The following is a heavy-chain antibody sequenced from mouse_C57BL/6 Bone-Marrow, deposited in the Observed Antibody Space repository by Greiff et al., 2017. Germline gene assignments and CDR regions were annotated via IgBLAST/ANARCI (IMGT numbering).Heavy chain of an antibody. CDR2: IYPRSGTT. CDR3: ARDGPGGAY. V-gene: IGHV1-81*01. J-gene: IGHJ3*01. Sequence: VQLQESGAELARPGASVKLSCKASGYTFTSYGISWVKQRTGQGLEWIGEIYPRSGTTYYNEKFKGKATLTAEKSSSTAYMERRSLTSEDSAVYFCARDGPGGAYWGQGTLVTGSA. CDR1: GYTFTSYG. D-gene: IGHD1-2*01.